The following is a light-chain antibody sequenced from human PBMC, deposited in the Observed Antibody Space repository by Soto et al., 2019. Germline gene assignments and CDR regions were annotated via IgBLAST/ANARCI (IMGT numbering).Light chain of an antibody. V-gene: IGLV1-40*01. J-gene: IGLJ1*01. CDR2: GDN. CDR3: QSYDSSLTTFV. Sequence: QSVLTQPPSVSGAPGQRVAISCTGSSSNIGAEYDVHWYQQLPGTAPKRLIYGDNNRPSGVPDRFSGSKSGTSASLAITGXXXEDEADYYCQSYDSSLTTFVFGTGTKLTVL. CDR1: SSNIGAEYD.